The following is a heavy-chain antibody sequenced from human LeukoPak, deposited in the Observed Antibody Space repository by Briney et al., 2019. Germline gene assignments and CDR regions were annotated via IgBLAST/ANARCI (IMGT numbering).Heavy chain of an antibody. V-gene: IGHV1-2*02. CDR2: INPNSGGT. CDR3: ARAVNYDFWSGYYNFDY. Sequence: GASVKVSCKASGYTFTGYYMHWVRQAPGQGLEWMGWINPNSGGTNYAQKFQGRVTMTRDTSISTAYMGLSRLRSDDTAVYYCARAVNYDFWSGYYNFDYWGQGTLVTVSS. CDR1: GYTFTGYY. D-gene: IGHD3-3*01. J-gene: IGHJ4*02.